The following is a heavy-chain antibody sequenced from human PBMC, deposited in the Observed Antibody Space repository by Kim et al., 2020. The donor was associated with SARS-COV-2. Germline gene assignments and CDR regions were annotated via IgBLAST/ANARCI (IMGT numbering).Heavy chain of an antibody. Sequence: SETLSLTCSVSGDSISGSNFFWGWVRQAPGRGLEWIASIYYNGNTFYNPSLKSRVSISVDVSVNQISLRLYSVTAADTAVYFCARHATHLRTFDHWGQGTQVAVS. CDR2: IYYNGNT. V-gene: IGHV4-39*01. CDR1: GDSISGSNFF. CDR3: ARHATHLRTFDH. J-gene: IGHJ4*02.